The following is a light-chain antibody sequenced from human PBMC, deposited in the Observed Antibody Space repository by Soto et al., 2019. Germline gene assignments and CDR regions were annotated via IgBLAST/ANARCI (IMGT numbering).Light chain of an antibody. CDR2: DAS. J-gene: IGKJ3*01. V-gene: IGKV3-11*01. Sequence: EVVLTQSPATLSLSPGERATLSCRASQSIRNYLAWYQQKPGQAPRRLMYDASNRATGIPARFSGSGSGTDFTLTISSLEPEDFAVYYCQQRSNWLSTFGPGTKVDIK. CDR1: QSIRNY. CDR3: QQRSNWLST.